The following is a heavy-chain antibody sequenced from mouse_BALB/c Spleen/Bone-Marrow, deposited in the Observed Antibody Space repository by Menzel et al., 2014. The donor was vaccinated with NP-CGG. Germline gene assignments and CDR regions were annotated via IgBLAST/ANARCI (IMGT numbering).Heavy chain of an antibody. CDR1: GYTFTSYV. V-gene: IGHV1-14*01. Sequence: VHVKQSGPELVKPGASVKMSCKASGYTFTSYVMHWVKQKPGQGLEWIGYINPYNDGTKYNEKFKGKATLTSDKSSSTAYMELSSLTSEDSAVYYCARPRQLGLPYYFDYWGQGTTLTASS. CDR2: INPYNDGT. CDR3: ARPRQLGLPYYFDY. D-gene: IGHD3-2*01. J-gene: IGHJ2*01.